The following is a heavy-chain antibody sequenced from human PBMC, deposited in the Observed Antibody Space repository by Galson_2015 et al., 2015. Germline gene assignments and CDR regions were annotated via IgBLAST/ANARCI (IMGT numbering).Heavy chain of an antibody. CDR1: GFTVSNYA. CDR2: ISGSDGST. D-gene: IGHD1-26*01. CDR3: VKGGGTYDY. J-gene: IGHJ4*02. V-gene: IGHV3-23*01. Sequence: SLRLSCAVSGFTVSNYATSWVRQAPGKGLEWVSVISGSDGSTYYEDSVKGRFTISRDNPKNTLYLQMNSLRAEDTALYYCVKGGGTYDYWGQGTLDTVSS.